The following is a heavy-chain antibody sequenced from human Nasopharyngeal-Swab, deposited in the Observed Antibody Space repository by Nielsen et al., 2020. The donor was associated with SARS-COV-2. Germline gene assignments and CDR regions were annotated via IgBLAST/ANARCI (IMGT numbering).Heavy chain of an antibody. Sequence: ASVKASCKASGYTFTSYGISWVRQAPGQGLEWMGWISAYNGNTNYAQKLQGRVTMTTDTSTSTAYMELRSLRSDDTAVYYCARSLGNSGYYYMDVWGKGTTVTVSS. J-gene: IGHJ6*03. CDR2: ISAYNGNT. V-gene: IGHV1-18*01. CDR3: ARSLGNSGYYYMDV. D-gene: IGHD1-26*01. CDR1: GYTFTSYG.